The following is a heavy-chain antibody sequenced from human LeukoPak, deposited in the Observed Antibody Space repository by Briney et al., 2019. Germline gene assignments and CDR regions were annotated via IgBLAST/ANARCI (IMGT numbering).Heavy chain of an antibody. V-gene: IGHV1-69*06. Sequence: SVKVSCKASGGTFSSYAISWVRQAPGQGLEWMGGIIPIFGTANYAQKFQGRVTITADKSTSTAYMELGSLRSEDTAVYYCARELEDGHYYYGMDVWGKGTTVTVSS. CDR3: ARELEDGHYYYGMDV. CDR2: IIPIFGTA. D-gene: IGHD5-24*01. J-gene: IGHJ6*04. CDR1: GGTFSSYA.